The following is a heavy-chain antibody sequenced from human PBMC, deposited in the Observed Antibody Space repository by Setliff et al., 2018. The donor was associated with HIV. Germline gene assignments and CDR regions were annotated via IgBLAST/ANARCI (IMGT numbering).Heavy chain of an antibody. V-gene: IGHV4-39*07. D-gene: IGHD6-13*01. Sequence: SETLSLTCIVSGGSISSSSYYWGWIRQPPGKGLEWIGTVYYSGSTYYNPSLKSRVTISVDTSENQFSLKLSSVTAADTAVYYCARDGYSSSWYVISGSFDYWGQGILVTAPQ. CDR2: VYYSGST. CDR3: ARDGYSSSWYVISGSFDY. J-gene: IGHJ4*02. CDR1: GGSISSSSYY.